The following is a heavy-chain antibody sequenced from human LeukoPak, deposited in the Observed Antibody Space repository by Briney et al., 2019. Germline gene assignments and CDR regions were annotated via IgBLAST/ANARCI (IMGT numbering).Heavy chain of an antibody. CDR2: ISGYTGNT. D-gene: IGHD6-25*01. V-gene: IGHV1-18*01. CDR3: VRDLNSAARSFFDY. J-gene: IGHJ4*02. CDR1: GYTFISFG. Sequence: ASVKVSCKASGYTFISFGFSWVRQAPGQGPEWMGWISGYTGNTNYAQRFQGRVTMTTDTSTSTAYMELRTLRSDDTAVYYCVRDLNSAARSFFDYWGPGILVTVSS.